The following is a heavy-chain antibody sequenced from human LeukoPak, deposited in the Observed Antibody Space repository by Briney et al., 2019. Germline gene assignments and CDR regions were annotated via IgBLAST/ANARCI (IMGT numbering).Heavy chain of an antibody. CDR3: AMGYCSGGSCYFVAFDI. V-gene: IGHV1-46*01. Sequence: ASVKVSCKASRYTFTSYYMHWVRQAPGQGLEWVGIINPSGGSTSYAQKFQGRVTMTRDTSTSTVYMELSSLRSEDTAVYYCAMGYCSGGSCYFVAFDIWGQGTMVTVSS. J-gene: IGHJ3*02. D-gene: IGHD2-15*01. CDR1: RYTFTSYY. CDR2: INPSGGST.